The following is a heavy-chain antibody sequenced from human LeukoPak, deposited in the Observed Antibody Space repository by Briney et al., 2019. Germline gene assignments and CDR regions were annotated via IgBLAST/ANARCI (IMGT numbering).Heavy chain of an antibody. J-gene: IGHJ4*02. D-gene: IGHD1-14*01. V-gene: IGHV3-7*01. CDR3: TRDRSRAEDD. CDR1: GFTFKSYA. Sequence: PGGSLRLSCAASGFTFKSYAMNWVRQAPGKGLEWVANINQGGSDKYYVDSVKGRFTISRDNANNLLYLQMNSLRGEDTAVYYCTRDRSRAEDDWGQGTLVTVSS. CDR2: INQGGSDK.